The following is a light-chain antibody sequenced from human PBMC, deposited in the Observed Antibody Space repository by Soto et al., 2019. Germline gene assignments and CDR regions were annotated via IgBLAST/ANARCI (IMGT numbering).Light chain of an antibody. Sequence: DIQMTQSPTSLSASVVDRVTITCRASQVIRNIVAWYQQKPGKAPKLLIYAASTLQSGVLSQFSGSGSGTDFTLTINSLQPEDVATYSCQQYSSVPVFGPGTKVEIK. V-gene: IGKV1-27*01. CDR3: QQYSSVPV. CDR1: QVIRNI. J-gene: IGKJ3*01. CDR2: AAS.